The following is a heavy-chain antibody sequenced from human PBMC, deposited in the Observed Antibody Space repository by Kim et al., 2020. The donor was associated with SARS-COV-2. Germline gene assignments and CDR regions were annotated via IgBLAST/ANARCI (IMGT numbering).Heavy chain of an antibody. Sequence: GGSLRLSCAASGFTFSSYGMHWVRQAPVKGLEWVAVIWYDGSNKYYADSVKGRFTISRDNSKNTLYLQMNSLRAEDTAVYYCARALEMVRGVIYYYGMDVWGQGTTVTVSS. CDR3: ARALEMVRGVIYYYGMDV. CDR1: GFTFSSYG. CDR2: IWYDGSNK. D-gene: IGHD3-10*01. V-gene: IGHV3-33*01. J-gene: IGHJ6*02.